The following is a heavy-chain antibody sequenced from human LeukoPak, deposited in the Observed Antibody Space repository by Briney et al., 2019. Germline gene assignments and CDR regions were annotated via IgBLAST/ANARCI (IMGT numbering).Heavy chain of an antibody. CDR2: IIPIFGTA. J-gene: IGHJ4*02. CDR1: GGTFSSYA. V-gene: IGHV1-69*13. D-gene: IGHD3-9*01. Sequence: WASVKVSCKASGGTFSSYAISWVRQAPGQGLEWMGGIIPIFGTANYAQKFQGRVTITADESTSTAYMELSSLRSEDTAVYYCARGDYDILTGEYDYWGQGTLVTVSS. CDR3: ARGDYDILTGEYDY.